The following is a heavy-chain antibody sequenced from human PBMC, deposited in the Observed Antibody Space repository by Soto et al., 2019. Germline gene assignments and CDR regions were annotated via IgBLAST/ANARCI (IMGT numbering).Heavy chain of an antibody. J-gene: IGHJ4*02. CDR1: GGSISSGDYY. CDR3: ASRYYHDTSGYFGY. V-gene: IGHV4-30-4*01. CDR2: IYYSGST. D-gene: IGHD3-22*01. Sequence: SETLSLTCTVSGGSISSGDYYWSWIRQPPGKGLEWIGYIYYSGSTYYKPSLNSRVTISVDTSKNQFSLKLSSVTVADTAVYYCASRYYHDTSGYFGYWGQGTLVTVSS.